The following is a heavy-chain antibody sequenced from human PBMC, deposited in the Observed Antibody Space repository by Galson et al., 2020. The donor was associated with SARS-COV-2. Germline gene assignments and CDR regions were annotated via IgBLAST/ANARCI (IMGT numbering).Heavy chain of an antibody. Sequence: SETLSLTCTVSGYSISSGYYWGWIRQPRGKGLEWIGSIYHSGSSYYNPSLKSRVTISVDTSKNQFSLKLSSVTAADTAVYYCARDSITIFGVVISDYYGMDVWGQGTTVTVSS. CDR2: IYHSGSS. J-gene: IGHJ6*02. CDR3: ARDSITIFGVVISDYYGMDV. V-gene: IGHV4-38-2*02. D-gene: IGHD3-3*01. CDR1: GYSISSGYY.